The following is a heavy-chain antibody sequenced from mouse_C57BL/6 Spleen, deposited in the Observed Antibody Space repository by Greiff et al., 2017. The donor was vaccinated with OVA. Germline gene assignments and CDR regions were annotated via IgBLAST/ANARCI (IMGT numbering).Heavy chain of an antibody. CDR3: ARGGGYDYDVYYAMDY. D-gene: IGHD2-4*01. Sequence: EVQLQQSGPELVKPGASVKISCKASGYTFTDYYMNWVKQSHGKSLEWIGDINPNNGGTRYNQKFKGKATLTVDKSSSTAYMELRSLTSEDSAVYYCARGGGYDYDVYYAMDYWGQGTSVTVSS. V-gene: IGHV1-26*01. CDR2: INPNNGGT. CDR1: GYTFTDYY. J-gene: IGHJ4*01.